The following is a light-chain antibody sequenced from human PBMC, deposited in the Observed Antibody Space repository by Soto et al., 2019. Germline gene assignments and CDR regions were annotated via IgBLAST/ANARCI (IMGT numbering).Light chain of an antibody. J-gene: IGKJ2*01. CDR2: WAS. Sequence: DIVMTQSPDSLAVSLGERATINCKSSQSILHSSNNKNYLAWYQQKPGQPPKLLIYWASTRESGVPDRFSGSGSGTDFTLTISSLQAEDVAVYYCQQCYSTPYTFAQGTKPEIK. V-gene: IGKV4-1*01. CDR1: QSILHSSNNKNY. CDR3: QQCYSTPYT.